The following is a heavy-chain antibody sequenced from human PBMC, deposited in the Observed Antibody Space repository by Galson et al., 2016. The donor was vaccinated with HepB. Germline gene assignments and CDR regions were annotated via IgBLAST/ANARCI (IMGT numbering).Heavy chain of an antibody. V-gene: IGHV3-73*01. CDR3: TRLGDDFWSCYFDWFDP. J-gene: IGHJ5*02. Sequence: SLRLSCAGSGFAFSGSAIHWVRQAPGKGLEWIGRIRSKANDHETHFAASLQGRITISRDDSKNTTYLQMHNMKTEDTAVYYCTRLGDDFWSCYFDWFDPWGQGTLVTVSS. CDR2: IRSKANDHET. CDR1: GFAFSGSA. D-gene: IGHD3-3*01.